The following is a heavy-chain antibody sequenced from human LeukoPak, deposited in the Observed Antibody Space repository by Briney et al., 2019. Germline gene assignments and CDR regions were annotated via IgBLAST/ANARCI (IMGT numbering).Heavy chain of an antibody. J-gene: IGHJ4*02. CDR3: GYSGYDGL. CDR2: MKQDGSEK. D-gene: IGHD5-12*01. CDR1: GFTFSSYW. V-gene: IGHV3-7*01. Sequence: GGSLRLSSAASGFTFSSYWMSWVRQAPGKGLEWVANMKQDGSEKYYVDSVKGRFTISRDNAKNSLYLQMNSLRAEDTAVYYCGYSGYDGLWGQGTLVTVSS.